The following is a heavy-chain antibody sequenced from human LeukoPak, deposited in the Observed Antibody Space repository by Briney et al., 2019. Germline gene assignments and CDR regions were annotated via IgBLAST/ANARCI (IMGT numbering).Heavy chain of an antibody. J-gene: IGHJ4*02. D-gene: IGHD6-13*01. CDR1: GGSFSGYY. Sequence: SETLSLTCAVYGGSFSGYYWSWIRQPPGKGLEWIGEINHSGSTNYNPSLKSRVTMSVDTSKNQFSLKLSSVSAADTAVYHCARGVVAAAGTWDYWGQGTLVTVSS. CDR3: ARGVVAAAGTWDY. CDR2: INHSGST. V-gene: IGHV4-34*01.